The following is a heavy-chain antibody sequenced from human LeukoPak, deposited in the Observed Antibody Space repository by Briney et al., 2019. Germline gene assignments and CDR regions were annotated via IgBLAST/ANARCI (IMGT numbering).Heavy chain of an antibody. CDR3: GRGTGEGYSYGRYYFDY. D-gene: IGHD5-18*01. J-gene: IGHJ4*02. CDR2: INPNSGGT. CDR1: GYTFTGYY. V-gene: IGHV1-2*02. Sequence: VASVKVSCKASGYTFTGYYMHWVRQAPGQGLEWMGWINPNSGGTNYAQKFQGRVTMTRDTSISTAYMELSRLRSDDTAVYYCGRGTGEGYSYGRYYFDYWGQGTLVTVSS.